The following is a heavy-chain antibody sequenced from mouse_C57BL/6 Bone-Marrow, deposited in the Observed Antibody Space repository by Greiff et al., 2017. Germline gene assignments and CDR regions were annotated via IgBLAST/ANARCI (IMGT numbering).Heavy chain of an antibody. CDR3: ARAAVVPFDY. V-gene: IGHV5-4*03. CDR2: ISDGGSYT. Sequence: EVKLVESGGGLVKPGGSLKLSCAASGFTFSSYAMSWVRQTPEKRLEWVATISDGGSYTYYPDNVKGRFTISRDNAKNNLYLQRSHLKSEDTAMYYCARAAVVPFDYWGQGTTLTVSS. CDR1: GFTFSSYA. J-gene: IGHJ2*01. D-gene: IGHD1-1*01.